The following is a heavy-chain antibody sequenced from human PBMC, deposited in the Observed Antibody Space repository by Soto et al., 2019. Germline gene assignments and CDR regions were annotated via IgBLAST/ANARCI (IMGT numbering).Heavy chain of an antibody. CDR2: ISYDGSNK. V-gene: IGHV3-30*18. D-gene: IGHD3-9*01. CDR3: AKGFDWLAPVDY. J-gene: IGHJ4*02. CDR1: GFTFSSYG. Sequence: GGSLRLSCAASGFTFSSYGLHWVRQAQGKGLEWVAVISYDGSNKYYADSVKGRFTISRDNSKNTLYLQMNSRRAEDTAVYYCAKGFDWLAPVDYWGQGTRVTVSA.